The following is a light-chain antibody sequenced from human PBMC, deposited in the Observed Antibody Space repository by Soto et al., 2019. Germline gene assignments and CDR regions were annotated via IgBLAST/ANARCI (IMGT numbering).Light chain of an antibody. CDR2: GNS. V-gene: IGLV1-40*01. Sequence: QSVLTQPPSASGVPGQRVTISCTGSSSNIGAGYDVHWYQQLPGTAPKLLIYGNSNRPSGVPDRFSGSKSGTSASLAITGLQAEDEADYYCQSYDSSLSGSLFGTGTKVTVL. J-gene: IGLJ1*01. CDR1: SSNIGAGYD. CDR3: QSYDSSLSGSL.